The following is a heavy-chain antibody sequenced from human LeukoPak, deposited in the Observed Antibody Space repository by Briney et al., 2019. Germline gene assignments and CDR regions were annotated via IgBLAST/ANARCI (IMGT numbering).Heavy chain of an antibody. CDR1: GFTFSSYG. CDR2: IWYDGSNK. J-gene: IGHJ4*02. Sequence: PGGSLRLSCAASGFTFSSYGMHWVRQAPGKGLEWVAVIWYDGSNKYYADSVKGRFTISRDNSKNTLYLQMNSLRAEDTAVYYCARGYNAGATTGIDYWGQGTLVTVSS. CDR3: ARGYNAGATTGIDY. D-gene: IGHD1-26*01. V-gene: IGHV3-33*01.